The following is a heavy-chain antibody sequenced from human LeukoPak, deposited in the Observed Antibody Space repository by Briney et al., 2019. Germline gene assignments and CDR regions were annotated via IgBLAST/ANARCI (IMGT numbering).Heavy chain of an antibody. CDR1: GFTFSSYG. Sequence: GGSLRLSCAASGFTFSSYGMHWVRQAPGKGLEWVAVYDGSNKYYADSVKGRFTISRDNSKNTLYLQMNSLRAEDTAVYYCAIEPLVAAAAAFDYWGRGTLVTVSS. V-gene: IGHV3-33*01. J-gene: IGHJ4*02. D-gene: IGHD6-13*01. CDR2: YDGSNK. CDR3: AIEPLVAAAAAFDY.